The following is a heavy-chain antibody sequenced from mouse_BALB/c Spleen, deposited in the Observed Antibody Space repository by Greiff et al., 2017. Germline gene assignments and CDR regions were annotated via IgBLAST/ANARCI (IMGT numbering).Heavy chain of an antibody. V-gene: IGHV1S135*01. CDR1: GYSFTSYY. CDR2: IDPFNGGT. J-gene: IGHJ4*01. Sequence: EVQLQQPGPELMKPGASVKISCKASGYSFTSYYMHWVKQSHGKSLEWIGYIDPFNGGTSYNQKFKGKATLTVDKSSSTAYMHLSSLTSEDSAVYYCARGYGSSYYAMDYWGQGTSVTVSS. CDR3: ARGYGSSYYAMDY. D-gene: IGHD1-1*01.